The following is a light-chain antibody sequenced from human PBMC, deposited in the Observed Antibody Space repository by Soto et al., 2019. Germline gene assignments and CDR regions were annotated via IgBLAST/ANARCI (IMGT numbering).Light chain of an antibody. V-gene: IGLV2-14*01. CDR3: ISYTSSSTVV. CDR2: DVS. Sequence: QSVLTQPASVSGSPGQSITISCTGTSSDVGGYDYVSWYQQHPGKAPRLMIYDVSDRPSGVSNRFSGSKSGNTASLTISGLQAEDEADYYCISYTSSSTVVFGGGTQLTVL. CDR1: SSDVGGYDY. J-gene: IGLJ2*01.